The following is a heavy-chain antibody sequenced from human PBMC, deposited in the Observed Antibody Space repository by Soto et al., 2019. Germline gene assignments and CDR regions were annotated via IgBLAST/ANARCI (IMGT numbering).Heavy chain of an antibody. CDR2: SYHSGST. CDR3: ARRGWGSSSFFDY. D-gene: IGHD6-6*01. Sequence: KPSETLSLTCTVSGASITSLYYYWGWIRQPPGKGLEWIGSSYHSGSTYYAPSLMSRVAMSVDTSKNQFSLKLNSVTAADTAVYYCARRGWGSSSFFDYWGQGTLVTVSS. V-gene: IGHV4-39*01. J-gene: IGHJ4*02. CDR1: GASITSLYYY.